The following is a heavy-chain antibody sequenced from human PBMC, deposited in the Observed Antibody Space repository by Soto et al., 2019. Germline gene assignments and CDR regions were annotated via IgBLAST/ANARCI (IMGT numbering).Heavy chain of an antibody. CDR2: IIPIFGTA. D-gene: IGHD3-9*01. CDR1: GGTFSSYA. CDR3: ARAPGDYDILTGYCFFDY. J-gene: IGHJ4*02. V-gene: IGHV1-69*01. Sequence: QVQLVQSGAEVKKPGSSVKVSCKASGGTFSSYAISWVRQAPGQGLEWMGGIIPIFGTANYAQKFQGRVTITADESTSTAYMELSSLRSEDTAVYYWARAPGDYDILTGYCFFDYWGQGTLVTVSS.